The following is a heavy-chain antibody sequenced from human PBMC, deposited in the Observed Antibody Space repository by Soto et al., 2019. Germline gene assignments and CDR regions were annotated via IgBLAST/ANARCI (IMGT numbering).Heavy chain of an antibody. CDR2: ISNDGGDK. J-gene: IGHJ3*02. CDR3: AKEFFDSSGFYPSLDALDI. D-gene: IGHD3-22*01. Sequence: QVQLAESGGGVVQPGRSLTITCAASGFTLGTYGMHWVRQAPGKGLEWVAVISNDGGDKYYSDSVMGRFTISRDNFKNTLFLQMNSLRAEDTAVYFCAKEFFDSSGFYPSLDALDIWGQGTVVTVSS. CDR1: GFTLGTYG. V-gene: IGHV3-30*18.